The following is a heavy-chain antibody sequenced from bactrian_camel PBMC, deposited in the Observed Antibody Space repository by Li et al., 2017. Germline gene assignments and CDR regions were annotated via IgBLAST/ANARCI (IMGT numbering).Heavy chain of an antibody. CDR1: GYTFNTY. CDR2: IDTGDGST. J-gene: IGHJ6*01. CDR3: AATLCAGGHCYTGCDWDLGS. D-gene: IGHD2*01. Sequence: QLVESGGGSALAGGSVRLSCAASGYTFNTYSWFRQAPGQEREGVAAIDTGDGSTYYLNSVEGRFTISKDSAKNTLYLQMNRLQPEDTAMYYCAATLCAGGHCYTGCDWDLGSWGQGTQVTVS. V-gene: IGHV3S28*01.